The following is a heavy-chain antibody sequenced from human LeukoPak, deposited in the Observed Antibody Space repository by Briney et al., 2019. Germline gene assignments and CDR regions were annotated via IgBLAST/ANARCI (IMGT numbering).Heavy chain of an antibody. D-gene: IGHD3-10*01. CDR1: GYSISSGYY. CDR2: IYHSGST. CDR3: ARANYGSGSYYPLG. V-gene: IGHV4-38-2*02. Sequence: SETLSLTCTVSGYSISSGYYWGWIRQPPGKGLEWIGSIYHSGSTYYNPSLKSRVTISVDTSKNQFSLKLSSVTAADTAVYYCARANYGSGSYYPLGWGQGTLVTVSS. J-gene: IGHJ4*02.